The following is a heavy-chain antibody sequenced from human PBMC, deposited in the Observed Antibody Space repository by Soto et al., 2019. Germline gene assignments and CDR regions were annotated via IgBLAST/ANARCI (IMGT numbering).Heavy chain of an antibody. D-gene: IGHD2-15*01. Sequence: KPSETLSLTCTVSGGSINNYYWSWIRQPPGKGLEWIGYIYYSGRTSYNPSLKSRVTISVDTSKNQFSLKLSSVTAADTAVYYCAKLRDCYGNTCYSDEFEHWGHRTLITVSS. V-gene: IGHV4-59*08. CDR3: AKLRDCYGNTCYSDEFEH. J-gene: IGHJ4*01. CDR1: GGSINNYY. CDR2: IYYSGRT.